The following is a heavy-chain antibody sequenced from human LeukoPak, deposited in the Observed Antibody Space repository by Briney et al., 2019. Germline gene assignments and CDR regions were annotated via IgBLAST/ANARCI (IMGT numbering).Heavy chain of an antibody. D-gene: IGHD3-10*01. J-gene: IGHJ3*02. CDR1: GFTFSSYS. CDR3: ARTDYDYYGSGSYYNPDAFDI. Sequence: GGSLRLSCAASGFTFSSYSMNWVRQAPGKGLEWVSYISSSSSTIYYADSVKGRVTISRDNAKNSLYLQMNSLRDEDTAVYYCARTDYDYYGSGSYYNPDAFDIWGQGTMVTVSS. CDR2: ISSSSSTI. V-gene: IGHV3-48*02.